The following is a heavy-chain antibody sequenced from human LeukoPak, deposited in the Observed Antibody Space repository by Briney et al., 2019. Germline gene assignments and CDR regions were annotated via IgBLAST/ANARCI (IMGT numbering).Heavy chain of an antibody. D-gene: IGHD3-10*01. V-gene: IGHV4-31*03. CDR2: IYYSGST. CDR3: TRGIWFGEFNWFDP. J-gene: IGHJ5*02. CDR1: GGSISSGGYY. Sequence: PSQTLSLTCTVSGGSISSGGYYWRWIRQHPGKGLEWIGYIYYSGSTYYNPSLKSRVTISVDTSKNQFSLKLSSVTAADTAVYYCTRGIWFGEFNWFDPWGQGTLVTVSS.